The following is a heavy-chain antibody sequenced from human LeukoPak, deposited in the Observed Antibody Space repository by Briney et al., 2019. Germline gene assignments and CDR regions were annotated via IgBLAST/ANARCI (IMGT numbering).Heavy chain of an antibody. V-gene: IGHV3-74*01. CDR2: INSDGSST. CDR3: ARGPLYYDFWSGYGAFDV. D-gene: IGHD3-3*01. Sequence: GGSLRLSCAASGFTFSSYWMYWVRQAPGKGLVWVSRINSDGSSTSYADSVKGRFTISRDNAKNTLYLQMSSLRAEDTAVYYCARGPLYYDFWSGYGAFDVWGQGTMVTVSS. J-gene: IGHJ3*01. CDR1: GFTFSSYW.